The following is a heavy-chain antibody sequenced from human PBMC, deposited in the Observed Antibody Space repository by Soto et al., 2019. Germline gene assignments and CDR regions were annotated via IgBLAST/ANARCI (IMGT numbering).Heavy chain of an antibody. CDR3: SRSGYSDSWNGKDLDY. J-gene: IGHJ4*02. CDR1: GGSISSYC. Sequence: SETLSLTCTVSGGSISSYCWSWIRQPPGKGLEWIGYIYYSGSTNYNPSLKSRVTTSVDTSKNQFSLKLSSVTAADTAVYYCSRSGYSDSWNGKDLDYWGQGTLVTVSS. D-gene: IGHD6-13*01. CDR2: IYYSGST. V-gene: IGHV4-59*01.